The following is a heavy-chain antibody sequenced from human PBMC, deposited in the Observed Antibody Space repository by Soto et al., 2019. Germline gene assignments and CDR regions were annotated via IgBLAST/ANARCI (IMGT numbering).Heavy chain of an antibody. V-gene: IGHV1-2*02. CDR1: GYTFTGYY. D-gene: IGHD3-3*01. CDR2: INPNSGGT. CDR3: ARSARDFWSGYSPHVGAFDI. Sequence: QVQLVQSGAEVKKPGASVKVSCKASGYTFTGYYMNWVRQAPGQGLEWMGWINPNSGGTNYAQKFQGRVTMTRDTSISTAYMELSRLRSDDTAVYYCARSARDFWSGYSPHVGAFDIWGQGTMVTVSS. J-gene: IGHJ3*02.